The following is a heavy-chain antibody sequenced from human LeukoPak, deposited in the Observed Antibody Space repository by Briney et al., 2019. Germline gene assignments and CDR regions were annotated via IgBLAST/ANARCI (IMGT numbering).Heavy chain of an antibody. CDR1: GGSISGYY. CDR3: ARHFYSSSSGLFYFDY. J-gene: IGHJ4*02. CDR2: IYYSGST. Sequence: SETLSLTCTVSGGSISGYYWSWLRQSPGKGLEWIGYIYYSGSTNYNPSLKSRVAISGDTSTNQFSLKLSSVTAADTAVYYCARHFYSSSSGLFYFDYWGQGTLVTVSS. V-gene: IGHV4-59*08. D-gene: IGHD6-19*01.